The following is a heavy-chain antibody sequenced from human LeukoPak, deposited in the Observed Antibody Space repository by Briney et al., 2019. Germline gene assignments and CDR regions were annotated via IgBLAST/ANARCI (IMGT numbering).Heavy chain of an antibody. Sequence: ASVKVSCKASGGTFSSYAISWVRQAPGQGLEWMGGIIPIFGTANYAQKFQGRVTITTDESTSTAYMELSSLRSEDTAVYYCARDTRTMTAVTRGQHYYYGLDVWGQGTTVTVSS. CDR2: IIPIFGTA. CDR1: GGTFSSYA. V-gene: IGHV1-69*05. CDR3: ARDTRTMTAVTRGQHYYYGLDV. D-gene: IGHD4-17*01. J-gene: IGHJ6*02.